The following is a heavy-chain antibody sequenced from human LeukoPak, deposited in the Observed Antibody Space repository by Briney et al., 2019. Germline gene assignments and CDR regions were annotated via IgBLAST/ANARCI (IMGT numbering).Heavy chain of an antibody. Sequence: GASVKVSCKASGGTFSSYAISWVRQAPGQGLEWMGGIIPIFGTANYAQKFQGRVTITADKSTSTAYMELSSLRSEDTAVYYCARTRFGELFLIDYWGQGTLVTVSS. V-gene: IGHV1-69*06. CDR1: GGTFSSYA. D-gene: IGHD3-10*01. J-gene: IGHJ4*02. CDR2: IIPIFGTA. CDR3: ARTRFGELFLIDY.